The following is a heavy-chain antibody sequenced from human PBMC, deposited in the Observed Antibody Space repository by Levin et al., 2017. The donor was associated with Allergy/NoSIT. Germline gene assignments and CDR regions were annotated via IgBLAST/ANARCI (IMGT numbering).Heavy chain of an antibody. CDR1: GFSISSGFY. CDR3: ARQVGSAETYDY. CDR2: IYHSGNT. D-gene: IGHD1-26*01. V-gene: IGHV4-38-2*01. J-gene: IGHJ4*02. Sequence: SQTLSLTCAVSGFSISSGFYWGWIRQPPGKGLEWIGNIYHSGNTYYNPSLKSRVTIAVDTSKNHFSLRLSSVTAADAALYYCARQVGSAETYDYWGQGTLVTVSS.